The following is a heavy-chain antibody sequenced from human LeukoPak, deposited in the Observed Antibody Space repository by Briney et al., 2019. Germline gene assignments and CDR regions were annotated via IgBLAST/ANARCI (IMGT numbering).Heavy chain of an antibody. CDR1: GFTFSSYA. J-gene: IGHJ5*02. CDR3: AKTHRSGIAGRDWFDP. D-gene: IGHD6-13*01. CDR2: ISGSGGST. V-gene: IGHV3-23*01. Sequence: GGSLRLSCAASGFTFSSYAMSWVRQAPGKGLEWVSAISGSGGSTYYADSVKGRFTISRDNSKNTLYLQMNSLRAEDTAVYYCAKTHRSGIAGRDWFDPWGQGTLVTVSS.